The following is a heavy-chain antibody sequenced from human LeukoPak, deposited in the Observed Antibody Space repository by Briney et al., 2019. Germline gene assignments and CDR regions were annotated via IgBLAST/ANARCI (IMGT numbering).Heavy chain of an antibody. CDR3: ATLDG. CDR2: IWYDGSNK. J-gene: IGHJ4*02. V-gene: IGHV3-33*08. CDR1: GLPFGSEA. D-gene: IGHD1-1*01. Sequence: GGSLRLSCTVSGLPFGSEAMSWVRQAPGKGLEWVAVIWYDGSNKYYADSVKGRFTISRDNSKNTLYLQMNSLRAEDTAVYYCATLDGWGQGTLVTVSS.